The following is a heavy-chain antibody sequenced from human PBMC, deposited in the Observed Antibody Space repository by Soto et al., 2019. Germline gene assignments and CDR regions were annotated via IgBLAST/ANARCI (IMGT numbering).Heavy chain of an antibody. CDR3: ARESESGYFSDF. CDR2: ISSSSSYI. J-gene: IGHJ4*02. V-gene: IGHV3-21*01. Sequence: EVHLVESGGGLVKPGGSLRLSYAASGFTFTDYTLNWVRQAPGKGLEWVSCISSSSSYISYADSVKGRFTISRDNAKKLMYLQMNSLRDEDTATYYCARESESGYFSDFWGQGILVTVSS. D-gene: IGHD3-22*01. CDR1: GFTFTDYT.